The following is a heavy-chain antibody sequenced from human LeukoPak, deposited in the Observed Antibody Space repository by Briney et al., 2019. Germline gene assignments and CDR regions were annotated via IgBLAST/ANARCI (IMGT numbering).Heavy chain of an antibody. V-gene: IGHV1-69*04. J-gene: IGHJ3*02. D-gene: IGHD4-17*01. CDR3: ALTTVTTAAFDI. CDR2: IIPILGIA. CDR1: GGTFSSYA. Sequence: SVKVSCKASGGTFSSYAISWVRQAPGQGLEWMGRIIPILGIANYAQKSQGRVTITADKSTSTAYMELSSLRSEDTAVYYCALTTVTTAAFDIWGQGTMVTVSS.